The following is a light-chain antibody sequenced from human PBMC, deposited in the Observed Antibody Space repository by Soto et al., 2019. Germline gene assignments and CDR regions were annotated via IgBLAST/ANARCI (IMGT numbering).Light chain of an antibody. CDR2: ATS. CDR1: QTISSF. CDR3: QQSYSTPYT. J-gene: IGKJ2*01. Sequence: IQMTQAPSFLPAALGDRVTITCRASQTISSFLYWYQQRPGKAPKLLIYATSRLHSGVPSRFSGAGSGTAFTLTINSLQPEDFATYYCQQSYSTPYTFGQGTQL. V-gene: IGKV1-39*01.